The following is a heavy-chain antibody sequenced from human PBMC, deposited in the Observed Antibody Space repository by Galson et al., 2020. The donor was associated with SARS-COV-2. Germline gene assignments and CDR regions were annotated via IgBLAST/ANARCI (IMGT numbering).Heavy chain of an antibody. CDR1: GFTFSSYG. CDR2: LSYDGSNK. J-gene: IGHJ4*01. CDR3: AKDAWGSYRGPFDY. V-gene: IGHV3-30*18. Sequence: GGSLRLSCAASGFTFSSYGMHWVRQAPGKGLEWVAVLSYDGSNKYYADSVKGRFTFSRDNSKNTLYLQMNSLRAEDTAVYYCAKDAWGSYRGPFDYWGHGTLVTVSS. D-gene: IGHD3-16*02.